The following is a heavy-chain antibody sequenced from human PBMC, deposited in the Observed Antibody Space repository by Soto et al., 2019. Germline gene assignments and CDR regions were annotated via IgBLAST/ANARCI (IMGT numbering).Heavy chain of an antibody. D-gene: IGHD1-26*01. J-gene: IGHJ4*02. V-gene: IGHV3-30*04. CDR2: ISRDGSHK. Sequence: GGSLRLSCAASGFIFRNYAIHWVRQAPGKGLEWVAVISRDGSHKYYLDSVKGRFTISRDNSKDTVNLLMNSLRDDDSAMYYCARSTNSAVDYSFDFWGQGTLVTVSS. CDR1: GFIFRNYA. CDR3: ARSTNSAVDYSFDF.